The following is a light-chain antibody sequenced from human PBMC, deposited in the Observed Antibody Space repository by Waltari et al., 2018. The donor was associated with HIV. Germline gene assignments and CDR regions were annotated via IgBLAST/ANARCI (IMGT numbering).Light chain of an antibody. V-gene: IGKV1-39*01. J-gene: IGKJ4*01. Sequence: DIQMTQSPSSLSASVGDRVTIPCRASQNISSYLNWYQQKPGKGHNLLIYAASSLQSGAPSRFSGSGSGTNFTLTISSLQPEDFATYYCQQTYTTPPTFGGGSRVEIK. CDR1: QNISSY. CDR2: AAS. CDR3: QQTYTTPPT.